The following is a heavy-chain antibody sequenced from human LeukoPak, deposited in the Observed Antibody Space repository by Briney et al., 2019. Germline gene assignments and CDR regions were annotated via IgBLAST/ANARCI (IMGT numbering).Heavy chain of an antibody. D-gene: IGHD5-12*01. CDR3: ARDRYSGYDWDFYYYGMHV. CDR2: IHYSGRT. V-gene: IGHV4-31*03. Sequence: SETLSLTCSVSDGSVSSADFYWSWIRQHPGKGLEWIGHIHYSGRTYYNPSLKSRVAISLDTSKNQFSLKLGSVTAADTAVYYCARDRYSGYDWDFYYYGMHVWGKGTTVTVSS. CDR1: DGSVSSADFY. J-gene: IGHJ6*04.